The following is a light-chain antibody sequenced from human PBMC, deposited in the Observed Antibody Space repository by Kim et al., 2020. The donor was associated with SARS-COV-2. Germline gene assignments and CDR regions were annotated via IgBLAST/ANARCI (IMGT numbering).Light chain of an antibody. CDR1: QDISNY. CDR3: QQYDNLPPHLT. V-gene: IGKV1-33*01. Sequence: DIQMTQSPSSLSASVGDRVTITCQASQDISNYLNWYQQKPGKAPKLLIYDASNLETGVPSRFSGSGSGTDFTFTISSLQPEDIATYYCQQYDNLPPHLTFGGGTKVDIK. J-gene: IGKJ4*01. CDR2: DAS.